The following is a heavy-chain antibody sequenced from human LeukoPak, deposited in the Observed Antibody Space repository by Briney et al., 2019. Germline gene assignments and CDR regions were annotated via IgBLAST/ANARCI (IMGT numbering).Heavy chain of an antibody. CDR1: GGSFSDYY. J-gene: IGHJ5*02. Sequence: SETLSLTCAVYGGSFSDYYWSWIRQPPGKGLEWIGEINHSGSTNYNPSLKSRVTISVDTSKNQFSLKLSSVTAADTAVYYCARDLVDLNWFDPWGQGTLVTVSS. CDR3: ARDLVDLNWFDP. D-gene: IGHD2-21*01. V-gene: IGHV4-34*01. CDR2: INHSGST.